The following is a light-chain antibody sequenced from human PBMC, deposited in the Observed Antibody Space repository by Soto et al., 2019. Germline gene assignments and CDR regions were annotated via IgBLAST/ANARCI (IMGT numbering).Light chain of an antibody. CDR1: SSDVGAYNR. V-gene: IGLV2-18*01. CDR2: EVN. Sequence: QSVLTQPPSASASPGQSVTIPCTATSSDVGAYNRVSWYQQYPGTPPKLMISEVNNRPSGVPDRFSGSKSGNTASLTISGLQAEDEADYYCSLYTSSSTVAFGGGTQLTVL. J-gene: IGLJ2*01. CDR3: SLYTSSSTVA.